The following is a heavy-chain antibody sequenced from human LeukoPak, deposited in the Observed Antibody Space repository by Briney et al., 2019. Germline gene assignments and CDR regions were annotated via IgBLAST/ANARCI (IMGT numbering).Heavy chain of an antibody. D-gene: IGHD3-22*01. Sequence: ASVKVSCKASGYTFTGYYMHWVRQAPGQGLEWMGWINPNSGGTNYAQKFQGWVTMTRDTSISTAYMELSRLRSDDTAVYYCARGVTLIVVVIHDWYFDLLGRGTVFTVSS. V-gene: IGHV1-2*04. J-gene: IGHJ2*01. CDR2: INPNSGGT. CDR1: GYTFTGYY. CDR3: ARGVTLIVVVIHDWYFDL.